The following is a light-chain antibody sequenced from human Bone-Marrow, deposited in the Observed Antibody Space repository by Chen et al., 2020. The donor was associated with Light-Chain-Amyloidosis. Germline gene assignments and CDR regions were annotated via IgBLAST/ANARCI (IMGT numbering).Light chain of an antibody. V-gene: IGLV2-14*03. Sequence: QSALTQPPSVSGSPGQAITISCTGSSSDVGGYNYVSWYQQHPGKAPKLMIYDVSNPPSGVSNRFSGSKSGNTASLTISGLQAEDEADYYCSSYTSSSTVVFGGGTKLTVL. CDR3: SSYTSSSTVV. CDR2: DVS. CDR1: SSDVGGYNY. J-gene: IGLJ2*01.